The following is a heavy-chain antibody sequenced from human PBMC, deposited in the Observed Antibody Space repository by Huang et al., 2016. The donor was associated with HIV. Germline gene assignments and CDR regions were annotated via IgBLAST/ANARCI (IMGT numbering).Heavy chain of an antibody. Sequence: QVQLVQSGAEVGKPGASVNLSCKASGFNFLTYALHWVRQAPGQRLEWMGWINGDGLTKYSQKFQGRVTITRDRSASTVYVDFKSLTYEDTAVYYCARDKEAGTPFFDPWGQGTLVTVSS. CDR2: INGDGLT. CDR1: GFNFLTYA. D-gene: IGHD6-19*01. CDR3: ARDKEAGTPFFDP. J-gene: IGHJ5*02. V-gene: IGHV1-3*01.